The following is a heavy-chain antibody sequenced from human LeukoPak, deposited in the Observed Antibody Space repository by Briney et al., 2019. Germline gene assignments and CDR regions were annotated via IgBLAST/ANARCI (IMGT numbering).Heavy chain of an antibody. V-gene: IGHV4-31*03. D-gene: IGHD5-18*01. CDR3: AKEVDRYGYVVDY. Sequence: SQTLSLTCTVSGGSISSGGYYWSWIRQHPGKGLEWIGYTYYGGSTYYNTSLKSRVTISVDTSKNQFSLKLSSVTAADTAVYYCAKEVDRYGYVVDYWGQGTLITVSS. J-gene: IGHJ4*02. CDR2: TYYGGST. CDR1: GGSISSGGYY.